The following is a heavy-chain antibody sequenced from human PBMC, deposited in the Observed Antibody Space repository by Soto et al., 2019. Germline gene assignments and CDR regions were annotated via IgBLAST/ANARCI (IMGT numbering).Heavy chain of an antibody. V-gene: IGHV4-31*03. J-gene: IGHJ4*02. CDR1: GGSISSSDYY. CDR3: ARRGTYYFDY. D-gene: IGHD2-15*01. Sequence: PSETLSLTCTVSGGSISSSDYYWSWIRQHPQKGLEWIGYVHSSGNTYYNPSFKNRVTISIDTSENKFSLNLGSVTAADTAVYYCARRGTYYFDYWGQGIRVTVSS. CDR2: VHSSGNT.